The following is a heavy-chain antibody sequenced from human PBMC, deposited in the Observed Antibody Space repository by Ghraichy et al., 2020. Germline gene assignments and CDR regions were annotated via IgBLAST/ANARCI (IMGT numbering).Heavy chain of an antibody. V-gene: IGHV6-1*01. J-gene: IGHJ6*02. CDR2: TYYRSKWYN. CDR3: ARDWSTTGTNYYYYGMDV. D-gene: IGHD1-1*01. Sequence: LTCAISGDSVSSNSAAWNWIRQSPSRGLEWLGRTYYRSKWYNDYAVSVKSRITINPDTSKNQFSLQLNSVTPEDTAVYYCARDWSTTGTNYYYYGMDVWGQGTTVTVSS. CDR1: GDSVSSNSAA.